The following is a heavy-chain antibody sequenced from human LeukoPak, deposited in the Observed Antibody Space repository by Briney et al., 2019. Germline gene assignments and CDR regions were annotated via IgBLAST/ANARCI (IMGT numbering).Heavy chain of an antibody. J-gene: IGHJ4*02. D-gene: IGHD6-19*01. CDR1: DATINSDLYF. CDR3: ARGNGWSGLDS. V-gene: IGHV4-61*02. CDR2: VFNSGYT. Sequence: SETLSLTCNVSDATINSDLYFSTWNRPPAGQGLEWIGRVFNSGYTDDKPSLQRRLSISVDTSKSQSSLRLTSVTAADTAVYFCARGNGWSGLDSWGQGILVTVSS.